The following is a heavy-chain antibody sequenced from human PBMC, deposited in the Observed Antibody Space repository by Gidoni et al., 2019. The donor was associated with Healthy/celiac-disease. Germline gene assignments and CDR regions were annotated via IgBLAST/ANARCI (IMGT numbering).Heavy chain of an antibody. J-gene: IGHJ5*02. CDR2: ISSSSSYI. CDR3: ARRRLNWNGVDP. CDR1: GFTFSSYS. V-gene: IGHV3-21*01. D-gene: IGHD1-20*01. Sequence: EVQLVESGGGLVKHGGSLRLSCAASGFTFSSYSMNWVRQAPGKGLEWVSSISSSSSYIYYADSVKGRFTISRDNAKNSLYLQMNSLRAEDTAVYYCARRRLNWNGVDPWGQGTLVTVSS.